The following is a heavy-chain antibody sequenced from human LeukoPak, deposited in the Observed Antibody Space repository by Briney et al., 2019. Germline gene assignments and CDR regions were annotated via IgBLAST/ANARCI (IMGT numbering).Heavy chain of an antibody. CDR2: IYTSGST. Sequence: SETLSLTCTVSGGSISSGSYYWRWIRQPAGKGLEWIGRIYTSGSTNYNPSLKSRVTISVDTSKNQFSLKLSSVTAADTAVYYCARSESAGRVYWGQGTLVTVSS. V-gene: IGHV4-61*02. CDR3: ARSESAGRVY. CDR1: GGSISSGSYY. D-gene: IGHD6-13*01. J-gene: IGHJ4*02.